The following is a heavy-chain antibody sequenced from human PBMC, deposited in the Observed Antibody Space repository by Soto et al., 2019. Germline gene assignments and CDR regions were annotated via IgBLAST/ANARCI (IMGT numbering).Heavy chain of an antibody. CDR2: IIPIFGTA. V-gene: IGHV1-69*06. D-gene: IGHD3-3*01. CDR3: ARGVWSGLGRTYYYGMDV. J-gene: IGHJ6*02. Sequence: VKVSCKASGGTFSSYAISWVRQAPGQGLEWMGGIIPIFGTANYAQKFQGRVTITADKSTSTAYMELSSLRSEDTAVYYCARGVWSGLGRTYYYGMDVWGQGTTVTVSS. CDR1: GGTFSSYA.